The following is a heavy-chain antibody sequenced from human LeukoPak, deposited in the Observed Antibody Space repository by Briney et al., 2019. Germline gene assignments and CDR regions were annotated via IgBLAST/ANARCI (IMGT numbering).Heavy chain of an antibody. V-gene: IGHV1-69*13. CDR2: IIPIFGTA. D-gene: IGHD3-22*01. J-gene: IGHJ4*02. CDR3: ARGFEGGYYYDSSGFCFDS. CDR1: EYTFTDYY. Sequence: GASVKVSCKASEYTFTDYYLHWVRQAPGQGLEWMGGIIPIFGTANYAQKFQGRVTITADESTSTAYMELSSLRSEDTAVYYCARGFEGGYYYDSSGFCFDSWGQGTLVTVSS.